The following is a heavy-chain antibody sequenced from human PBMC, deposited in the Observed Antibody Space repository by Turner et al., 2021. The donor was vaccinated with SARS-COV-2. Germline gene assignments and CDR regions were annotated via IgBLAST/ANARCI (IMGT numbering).Heavy chain of an antibody. CDR1: GFTLSSYV. CDR2: ISYDGSNK. CDR3: ARDSGDFDY. V-gene: IGHV3-30-3*01. J-gene: IGHJ4*02. D-gene: IGHD3-10*01. Sequence: QVQLVESGGGVVQPGRSLRLSCAASGFTLSSYVMHWVRQASGKGLEWVAVISYDGSNKYYADSVKGRFTISRDNSKNTLYLQMNSLRAEDTAVYYCARDSGDFDYWGQGTLVTVSS.